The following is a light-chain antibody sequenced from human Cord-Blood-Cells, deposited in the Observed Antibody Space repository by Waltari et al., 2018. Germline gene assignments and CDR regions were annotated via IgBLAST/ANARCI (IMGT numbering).Light chain of an antibody. J-gene: IGKJ5*01. CDR2: WAS. CDR1: QSVLYSSNNKNY. Sequence: DIVMTQYPDSLAVSLGERAHINCKSRQSVLYSSNNKNYLAWYQQKPGQPPKLLIYWASTRESGVPDRFSGSGSGTDFTLTISSLQAEDVAVYYCQQYYSTPITFGQGTRLEIK. CDR3: QQYYSTPIT. V-gene: IGKV4-1*01.